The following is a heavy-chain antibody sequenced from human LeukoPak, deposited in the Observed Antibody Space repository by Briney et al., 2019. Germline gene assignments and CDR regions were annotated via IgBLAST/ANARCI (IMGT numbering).Heavy chain of an antibody. V-gene: IGHV4-59*01. J-gene: IGHJ2*01. CDR1: GDSISSYY. CDR3: ARGGWYFDL. Sequence: SETLSLTCTVSGDSISSYYWSWIRQPPGKGLEFIGYISYSGSSNYNPSLKSRVTISMDTSKNQFSLKLNSVTAADTAVYYCARGGWYFDLWGRGTLVTVAS. CDR2: ISYSGSS.